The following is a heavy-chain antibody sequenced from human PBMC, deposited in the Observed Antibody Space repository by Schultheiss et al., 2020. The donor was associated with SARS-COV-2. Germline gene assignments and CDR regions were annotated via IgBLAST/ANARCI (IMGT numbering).Heavy chain of an antibody. CDR2: INHSGST. V-gene: IGHV4-34*09. J-gene: IGHJ3*01. CDR3: ARFYDSSGWRRRTFDV. Sequence: LRLSCAVYGGSFSGYYWSWIRQPPGKGLEWIGEINHSGSTNYNPSLKSRVTISVDTSKNQFSLKLNSVTAADTAVYYCARFYDSSGWRRRTFDVWGQGTMVTVSS. D-gene: IGHD3-22*01. CDR1: GGSFSGYY.